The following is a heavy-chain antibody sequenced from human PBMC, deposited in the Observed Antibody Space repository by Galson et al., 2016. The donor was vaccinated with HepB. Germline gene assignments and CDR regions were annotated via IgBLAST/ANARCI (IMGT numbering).Heavy chain of an antibody. V-gene: IGHV3-48*03. Sequence: SLRLSCAASGFTFSRYEMNWVRQAPGKGLEWVSYISSSRTTIYYADSVKGRFTISRDNAKNSLYLQMNSLRVDDTALYFCAKAHYETSVWRDAFDVWGQGSMVTASS. CDR2: ISSSRTTI. D-gene: IGHD6-19*01. J-gene: IGHJ3*01. CDR3: AKAHYETSVWRDAFDV. CDR1: GFTFSRYE.